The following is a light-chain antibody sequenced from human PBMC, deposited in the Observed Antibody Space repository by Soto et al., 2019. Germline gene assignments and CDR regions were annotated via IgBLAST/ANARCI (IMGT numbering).Light chain of an antibody. Sequence: ILVSQSPSSLSAAMGDRVTITFRASQSISSYLNWYQQKPGKAPKLLIYAASSLQSGVPSRLSGSGSGTDFTLTISSLQPEDFATYYCQQSYSTPRITFGPGTKVDIK. V-gene: IGKV1-39*01. J-gene: IGKJ3*01. CDR2: AAS. CDR3: QQSYSTPRIT. CDR1: QSISSY.